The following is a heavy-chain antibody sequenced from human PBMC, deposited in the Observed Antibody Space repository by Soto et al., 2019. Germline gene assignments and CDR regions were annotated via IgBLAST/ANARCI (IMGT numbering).Heavy chain of an antibody. CDR1: GFTVSSNY. V-gene: IGHV3-53*01. Sequence: PGGSLRLSCAASGFTVSSNYMSWVRQAPGKGLEWVSVIYSGGSTYYADSVKGRVTISRDNSKNTLYLQMNSLRAEDTAVYYCARVRESYYYGMDVWGQGTTVTVSS. D-gene: IGHD1-26*01. CDR3: ARVRESYYYGMDV. CDR2: IYSGGST. J-gene: IGHJ6*02.